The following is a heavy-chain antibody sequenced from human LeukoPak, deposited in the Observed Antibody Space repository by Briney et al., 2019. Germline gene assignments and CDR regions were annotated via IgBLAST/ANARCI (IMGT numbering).Heavy chain of an antibody. D-gene: IGHD5-18*01. J-gene: IGHJ4*02. Sequence: ASVKVSCKVSGYTLTELSMHWVRQAPGKGLEWMGGFDPEDGETIYAQKFQGRVTMTEDTSTDTAYMELSSLRSDDTAVYYCAKETWIQLWQFFDYWGQGTLVTVSS. V-gene: IGHV1-24*01. CDR3: AKETWIQLWQFFDY. CDR1: GYTLTELS. CDR2: FDPEDGET.